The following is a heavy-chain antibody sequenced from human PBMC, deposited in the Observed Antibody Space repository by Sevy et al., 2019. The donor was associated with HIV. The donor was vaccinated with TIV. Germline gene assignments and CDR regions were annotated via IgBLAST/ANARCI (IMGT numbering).Heavy chain of an antibody. Sequence: SVKVSCKASGVTFSGYAINWVRQTPGLGLEWMGWIVPSFDLSKYAQKFQGRVTFTADESTDTAYMKLSSLRSDDTAVYYCARPQRPSGYSSSGDAFDVWGQGTMVTVSS. D-gene: IGHD6-13*01. CDR1: GVTFSGYA. CDR2: IVPSFDLS. V-gene: IGHV1-69*13. J-gene: IGHJ3*01. CDR3: ARPQRPSGYSSSGDAFDV.